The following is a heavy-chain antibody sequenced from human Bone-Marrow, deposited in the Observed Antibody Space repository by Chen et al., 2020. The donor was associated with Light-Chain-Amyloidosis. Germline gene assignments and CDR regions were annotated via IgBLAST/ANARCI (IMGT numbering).Heavy chain of an antibody. D-gene: IGHD1-1*01. CDR3: ARDKVSTIGNFDY. V-gene: IGHV1-2*02. CDR2: INLNSCAT. J-gene: IGHJ4*02. CDR1: GYIFTGYY. Sequence: QVQLVQSGAEVKRTGASVKVSCKASGYIFTGYYIHWVRQAPGQGLEWMGWINLNSCATMYSQKIQGRVTMTRDTSISTAYMELSRLRSDDTAVYYCARDKVSTIGNFDYWGQGTLVTVSS.